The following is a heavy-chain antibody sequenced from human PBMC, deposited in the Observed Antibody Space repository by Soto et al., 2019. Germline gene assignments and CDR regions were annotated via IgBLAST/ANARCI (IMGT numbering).Heavy chain of an antibody. CDR3: AKGAWRGYSYPIDY. D-gene: IGHD5-18*01. J-gene: IGHJ4*02. V-gene: IGHV3-9*01. CDR1: GFTFDDYA. Sequence: GGSLRLSCAASGFTFDDYAMHWVRQAPGKGLEWVSGISWNSGSIGYADSVKGRFTISRDNAKNSLYLQMNSLRAEDTALYYCAKGAWRGYSYPIDYWGQGTLVTVSS. CDR2: ISWNSGSI.